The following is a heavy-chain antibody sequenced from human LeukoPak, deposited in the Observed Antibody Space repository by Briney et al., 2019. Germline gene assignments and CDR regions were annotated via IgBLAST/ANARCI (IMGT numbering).Heavy chain of an antibody. D-gene: IGHD5-12*01. Sequence: SETLSLTCTVSGGSISSSSYYWGWIRQPPGKGLEWIGEINHSGSTNYNPSLKSRVTISVDTSKNQFSLKLSSVTAADTAVYYCARTVGDGYKGALDYWGQGTLVTVSS. CDR3: ARTVGDGYKGALDY. CDR2: INHSGST. V-gene: IGHV4-39*07. CDR1: GGSISSSSYY. J-gene: IGHJ4*02.